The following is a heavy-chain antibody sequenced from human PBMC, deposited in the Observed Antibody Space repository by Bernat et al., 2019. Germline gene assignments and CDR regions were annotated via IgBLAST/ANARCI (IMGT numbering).Heavy chain of an antibody. J-gene: IGHJ4*02. D-gene: IGHD3-22*01. CDR1: GGSISSYY. CDR3: ASESPPYYYDSSGYMA. V-gene: IGHV4-4*07. Sequence: QVQLQESGPGLVKPSETLSLTCTVSGGSISSYYWSWIRQPAGKGLEWIGRIYTSGSTNYNPSLKSRVTMSVDTSKNQFSLKLSSVTAADTAMYYCASESPPYYYDSSGYMAWGQGTLVTVSS. CDR2: IYTSGST.